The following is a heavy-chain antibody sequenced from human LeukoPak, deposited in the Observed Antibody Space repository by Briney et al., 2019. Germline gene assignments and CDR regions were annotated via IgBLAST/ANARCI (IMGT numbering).Heavy chain of an antibody. CDR3: AKEGGGIAVAGTYYFDY. D-gene: IGHD6-19*01. CDR1: GFTFSSYA. Sequence: PGGSLRLSCAASGFTFSSYAMGWVRQAPGKGLEWVSAISGSGGSTYYADSVEGRFTISRDNSKNTLYLQMNSLRAEDTAVYYCAKEGGGIAVAGTYYFDYWGQGTLVTVSS. J-gene: IGHJ4*02. V-gene: IGHV3-23*01. CDR2: ISGSGGST.